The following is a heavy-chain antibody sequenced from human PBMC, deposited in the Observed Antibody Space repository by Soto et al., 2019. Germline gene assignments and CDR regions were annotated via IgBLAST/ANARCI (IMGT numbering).Heavy chain of an antibody. CDR2: INSDGSVS. CDR3: ARGDCVGGTCYSLAGSVYYYMDV. J-gene: IGHJ6*03. V-gene: IGHV3-74*02. D-gene: IGHD2-15*01. Sequence: EVQLVESGGGLVQPGGSLRLSCAASGFTFSNYWMYWVRQAPGKGLEWVSRINSDGSVSSYADSVKGRLTISRDNVKNTLYLQMDSLKAGDTAVYYCARGDCVGGTCYSLAGSVYYYMDVWGKGTTVTVFS. CDR1: GFTFSNYW.